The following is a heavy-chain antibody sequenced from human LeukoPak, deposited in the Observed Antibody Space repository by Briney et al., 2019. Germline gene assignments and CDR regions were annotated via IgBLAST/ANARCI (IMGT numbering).Heavy chain of an antibody. D-gene: IGHD7-27*01. V-gene: IGHV3-23*01. CDR3: AKDINWASFES. CDR1: GFSFSNYG. CDR2: IIGSGGTT. J-gene: IGHJ4*02. Sequence: GGTLRLSCAASGFSFSNYGMNWDRQAPGKGLEWVSGIIGSGGTTYYADSVKGRFTISRDNSKNTLYLQMNSLRAEDTALYYCAKDINWASFESWGQGTLVTVSS.